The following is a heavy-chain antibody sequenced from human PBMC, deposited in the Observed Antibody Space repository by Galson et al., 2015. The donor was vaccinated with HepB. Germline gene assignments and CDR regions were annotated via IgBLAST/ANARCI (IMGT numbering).Heavy chain of an antibody. Sequence: SLRLSCAASGFTFSSHSMYWVRQAPGKGLEWVSFISSSSSYIYYADSVKGRFTISRDNAKKSLYLQMNTLRAEDTAVYYCAGPLQFLVPHDYWGQGTLVTVSS. CDR3: AGPLQFLVPHDY. CDR1: GFTFSSHS. J-gene: IGHJ4*02. CDR2: ISSSSSYI. V-gene: IGHV3-21*01. D-gene: IGHD3-3*01.